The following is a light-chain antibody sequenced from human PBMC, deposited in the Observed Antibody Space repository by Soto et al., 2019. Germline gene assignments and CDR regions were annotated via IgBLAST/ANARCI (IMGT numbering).Light chain of an antibody. V-gene: IGKV3-20*01. J-gene: IGKJ1*01. Sequence: EIVLTQSPGTLSLSPGERATLSCRASQSVSSNYLAWYQQKPGQAPRLLIYGASSRATGIPDRFSGSGSGTDFTLTISSLEPEDSAVYYCQDSSTSPWPFGQGTKVEIK. CDR2: GAS. CDR1: QSVSSNY. CDR3: QDSSTSPWP.